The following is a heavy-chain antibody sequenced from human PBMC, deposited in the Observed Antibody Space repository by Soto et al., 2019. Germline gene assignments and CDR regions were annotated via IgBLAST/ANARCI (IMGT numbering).Heavy chain of an antibody. V-gene: IGHV3-23*01. CDR2: INGGGDAT. CDR3: AKESAATGIPFFDY. Sequence: EVQLLESGGGLVHPGGSLRLPCAASGFRFSSFAMSWVRQTPGEGLEWVAGINGGGDATYYTDSVRGRFAISRDNFKNTLYLQMDGLRAEDTAVYYCAKESAATGIPFFDYWGQGTLVTVSS. D-gene: IGHD6-13*01. J-gene: IGHJ4*02. CDR1: GFRFSSFA.